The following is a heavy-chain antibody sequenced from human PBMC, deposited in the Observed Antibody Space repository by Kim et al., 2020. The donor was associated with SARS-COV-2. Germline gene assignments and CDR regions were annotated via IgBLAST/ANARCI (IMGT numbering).Heavy chain of an antibody. CDR3: ASNYYGSGISPPRVYYYYGMDV. CDR1: GFTFSSYA. V-gene: IGHV3-23*01. Sequence: GGSLRLSCAASGFTFSSYAMSWVRQAPGKGLEWVSAISGSGGSTYYADSVKGRFTISRDNSKNTLYLQMNSLRAEDTAVYYCASNYYGSGISPPRVYYYYGMDVWGQGTTVTVSS. D-gene: IGHD3-10*01. J-gene: IGHJ6*02. CDR2: ISGSGGST.